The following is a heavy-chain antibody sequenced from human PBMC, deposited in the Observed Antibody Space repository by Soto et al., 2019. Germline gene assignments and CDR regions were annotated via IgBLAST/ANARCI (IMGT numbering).Heavy chain of an antibody. D-gene: IGHD3-10*01. V-gene: IGHV1-69*02. J-gene: IGHJ4*02. Sequence: QVQLVQSGAEVKKPGSSVKVSCKASGGTFSSYTISWVRQAPGQGLEWMGRIIPILGIANYAQKFQGRVTITADKSTSTAYMELSSLRSEDTAVYYCARTQSGSGSYFGGFDYWGQGTLVTVSS. CDR2: IIPILGIA. CDR3: ARTQSGSGSYFGGFDY. CDR1: GGTFSSYT.